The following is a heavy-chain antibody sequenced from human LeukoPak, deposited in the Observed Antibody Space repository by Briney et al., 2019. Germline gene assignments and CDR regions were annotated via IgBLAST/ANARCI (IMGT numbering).Heavy chain of an antibody. J-gene: IGHJ1*01. CDR2: IYYTGTT. CDR3: ARSYSSSYFQY. V-gene: IGHV4-39*01. D-gene: IGHD6-13*01. Sequence: SETLSLTCIVSGGSISSSSYYWGWIRQPPGTGLEWIGSIYYTGTTYYNPSLKSRLTISVDTSKNQFSLRLSSVTAADTAVYYCARSYSSSYFQYWGQGTLVTVSS. CDR1: GGSISSSSYY.